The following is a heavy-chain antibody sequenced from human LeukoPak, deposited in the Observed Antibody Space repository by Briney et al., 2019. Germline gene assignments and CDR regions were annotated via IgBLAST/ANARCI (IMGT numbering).Heavy chain of an antibody. CDR1: GFTFSSYW. CDR3: AKAAAAPGFDF. V-gene: IGHV3-23*01. Sequence: GGSLRLSCAASGFTFSSYWMNWVRQAPGKGLEWVATVSGSGDRMYHADSVKGRFTISRDNSKNTIYLQMNSLRAEDTALYYCAKAAAAPGFDFWGQGTLVTVSS. CDR2: VSGSGDRM. J-gene: IGHJ4*02. D-gene: IGHD6-13*01.